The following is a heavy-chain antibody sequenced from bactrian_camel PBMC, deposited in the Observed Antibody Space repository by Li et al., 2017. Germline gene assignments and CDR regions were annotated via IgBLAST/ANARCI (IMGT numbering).Heavy chain of an antibody. D-gene: IGHD6*01. CDR1: RYLVNTNC. Sequence: HVQLVESGGGSVQAGRSLRLSCVSSRYLVNTNCMVWFRQAAGKEREVVARIYAGGGNTYYSDSVKGRFTISKDNAKNILLLQMNSLKPEDTAMYYCAADLSTPRCTVVSRTSYKFWGQGTQVTVS. CDR3: AADLSTPRCTVVSRTSYKF. CDR2: IYAGGGNT. J-gene: IGHJ4*01. V-gene: IGHV3S54*01.